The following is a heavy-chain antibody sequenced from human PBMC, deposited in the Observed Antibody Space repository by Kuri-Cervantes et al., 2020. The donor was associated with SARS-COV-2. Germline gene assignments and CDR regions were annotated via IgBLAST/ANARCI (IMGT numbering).Heavy chain of an antibody. D-gene: IGHD3-22*01. CDR3: ARGYYDSSGYYPLFDY. CDR1: GFTLSSYS. V-gene: IGHV3-48*01. Sequence: GGSLRLSCAASGFTLSSYSMNWVRQAPGKGLEWVSYISSSSSTIYYADSVKGRFTISRDNAKNSLYLQMNSLRAEDTAVYYCARGYYDSSGYYPLFDYWGQGTLVTVSS. J-gene: IGHJ4*02. CDR2: ISSSSSTI.